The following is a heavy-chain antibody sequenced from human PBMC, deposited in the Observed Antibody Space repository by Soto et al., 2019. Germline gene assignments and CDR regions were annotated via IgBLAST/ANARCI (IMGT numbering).Heavy chain of an antibody. D-gene: IGHD3-10*01. V-gene: IGHV1-2*04. CDR2: INPNSGGT. Sequence: ASVKVSCKASGYTFTGDYMHWVRQAPGQGLEWMGWINPNSGGTNYAQKFQGWVTMTRDTSISTAYMELSRLRSDDTAVYYCARGWGLLWFGELLYSRAYYYGMDVWGQGTTVTVSS. CDR3: ARGWGLLWFGELLYSRAYYYGMDV. CDR1: GYTFTGDY. J-gene: IGHJ6*02.